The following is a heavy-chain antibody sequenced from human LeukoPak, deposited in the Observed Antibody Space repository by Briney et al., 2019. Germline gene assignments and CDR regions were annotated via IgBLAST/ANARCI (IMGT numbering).Heavy chain of an antibody. Sequence: PSETLSLTCTVSGGSISSYYWSWIRQPPGKGLEWIGYIYYSGSTNYNPSLKSRVTISVDTSKNQFSLKLSSVTAADTAVYYCARGEIAARDWGQGTLVTVSS. CDR3: ARGEIAARD. CDR1: GGSISSYY. V-gene: IGHV4-59*01. CDR2: IYYSGST. J-gene: IGHJ4*02. D-gene: IGHD6-6*01.